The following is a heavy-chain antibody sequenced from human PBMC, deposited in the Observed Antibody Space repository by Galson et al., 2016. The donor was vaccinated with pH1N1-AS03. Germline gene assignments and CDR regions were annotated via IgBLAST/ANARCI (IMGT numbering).Heavy chain of an antibody. CDR2: IIPLFGTP. J-gene: IGHJ4*02. CDR3: ASRDGRGDDFWSGKPGGY. Sequence: SVKVSCKASGGTFSNYAFSWVRQAPGQGLEWMGGIIPLFGTPNYAHKFKGRVTISADKSTNTAYMELTSLRSEDTAVYFWASRDGRGDDFWSGKPGGYWGQGTLVTVSS. V-gene: IGHV1-69*06. D-gene: IGHD3-3*01. CDR1: GGTFSNYA.